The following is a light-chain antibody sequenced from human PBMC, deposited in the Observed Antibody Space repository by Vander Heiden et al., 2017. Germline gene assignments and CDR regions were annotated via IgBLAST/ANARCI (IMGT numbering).Light chain of an antibody. V-gene: IGKV1-5*03. CDR3: QQYNSYSRT. CDR2: KAS. Sequence: DIQITQSPSTLSASVGDRVTITCRASQRISSWLAWYQQKPGKAPKLLIYKASSLESGVPSRFSGSGSGTEFTLTISSLQPDDFATYYCQQYNSYSRTFGQGTKVEIK. CDR1: QRISSW. J-gene: IGKJ1*01.